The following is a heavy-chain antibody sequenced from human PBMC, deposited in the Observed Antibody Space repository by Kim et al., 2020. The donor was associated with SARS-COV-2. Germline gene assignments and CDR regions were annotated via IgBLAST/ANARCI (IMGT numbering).Heavy chain of an antibody. J-gene: IGHJ4*02. Sequence: NPCLKSRVTISVDTSKNQFSLKLSSVTAADTAVYYCARGMRVATVTPFDYWGQGTLVTVSS. D-gene: IGHD4-17*01. V-gene: IGHV4-34*01. CDR3: ARGMRVATVTPFDY.